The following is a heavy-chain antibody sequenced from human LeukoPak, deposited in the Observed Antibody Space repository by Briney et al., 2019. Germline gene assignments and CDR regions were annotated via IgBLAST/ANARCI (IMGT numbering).Heavy chain of an antibody. CDR1: GFTFSSYG. V-gene: IGHV3-30*18. CDR2: ISYDGSNK. CDR3: AKDLHYYGSGITFDY. Sequence: PGRSLRLSCAASGFTFSSYGMHWVRQAPGKGLEWVAVISYDGSNKYYADSVKDRFTISRDNSKNTLYLQMNSLRAEDTAVYYCAKDLHYYGSGITFDYWGQGTLVTVSS. D-gene: IGHD3-10*01. J-gene: IGHJ4*02.